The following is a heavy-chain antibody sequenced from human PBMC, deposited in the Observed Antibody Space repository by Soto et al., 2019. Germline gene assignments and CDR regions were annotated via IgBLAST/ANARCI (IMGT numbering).Heavy chain of an antibody. Sequence: ETLSLTCTVSGGSISNYYWSWIRQPPGKGLEWLGYIYYSGSTNYNPSLKSRVTISVDTSKSQFSLKLSSVTAADTAVYYCARDLGGVGGMDVWGQGTTVTVSS. D-gene: IGHD2-15*01. J-gene: IGHJ6*02. V-gene: IGHV4-59*01. CDR3: ARDLGGVGGMDV. CDR1: GGSISNYY. CDR2: IYYSGST.